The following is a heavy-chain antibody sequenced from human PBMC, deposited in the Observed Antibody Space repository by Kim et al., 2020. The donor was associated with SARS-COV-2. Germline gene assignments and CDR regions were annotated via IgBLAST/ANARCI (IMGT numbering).Heavy chain of an antibody. CDR2: ISSSSSYI. Sequence: GGSLRLSCAASGFTFSSYSMNWVRQAPGKGLEWVSSISSSSSYIYYADSVKGRFTISRDNTKNSLYLQMNSLRAEDTAVYYCARDGGYCSSTSCYGGEDYWGQGTLVTVSS. D-gene: IGHD2-2*01. V-gene: IGHV3-21*01. CDR1: GFTFSSYS. CDR3: ARDGGYCSSTSCYGGEDY. J-gene: IGHJ4*02.